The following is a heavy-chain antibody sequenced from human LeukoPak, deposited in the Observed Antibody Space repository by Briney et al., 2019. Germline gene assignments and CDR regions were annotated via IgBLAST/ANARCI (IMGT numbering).Heavy chain of an antibody. CDR1: GFTFSSYG. CDR2: IRYDGSNK. J-gene: IGHJ4*02. V-gene: IGHV3-30*02. D-gene: IGHD3-22*01. CDR3: AKVSPRGFNYYDSSGYPDY. Sequence: GGSLRLSCAASGFTFSSYGMHWDRQAPGKGLEWVAFIRYDGSNKYYADSVKGRFTISRDNSKNTLYLQMNSLRAEDTAVYYCAKVSPRGFNYYDSSGYPDYWGQGTLVTVSS.